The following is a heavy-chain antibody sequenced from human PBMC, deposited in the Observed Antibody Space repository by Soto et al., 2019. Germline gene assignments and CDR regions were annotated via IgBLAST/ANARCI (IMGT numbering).Heavy chain of an antibody. V-gene: IGHV3-21*01. CDR3: AVKTYCTNGVCPFDY. J-gene: IGHJ4*02. Sequence: EVQLVESGGGLVKPGGSLRLSCAASGFTFSSYSMGWVRQAPGKGLEWVSSISSSSTYICYADSVKGRFTTSRDNAKNSLYLQMNSLRAEDTAVYYCAVKTYCTNGVCPFDYWGQGTLVTVSS. D-gene: IGHD2-8*01. CDR2: ISSSSTYI. CDR1: GFTFSSYS.